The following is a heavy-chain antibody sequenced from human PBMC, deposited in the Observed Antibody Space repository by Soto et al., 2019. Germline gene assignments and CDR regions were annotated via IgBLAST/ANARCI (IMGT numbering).Heavy chain of an antibody. D-gene: IGHD3-22*01. CDR1: GGSISSYY. V-gene: IGHV4-4*07. CDR3: AGGLYYYDSSGYARY. CDR2: IYTSGST. J-gene: IGHJ4*02. Sequence: LSLTCTVSGGSISSYYWSWIRQPAGKGLEWIGRIYTSGSTNYNPSLKSRVTMSVDTSKNQFSLKLSSVTAADTAVYYCAGGLYYYDSSGYARYWGQGTLVTVSS.